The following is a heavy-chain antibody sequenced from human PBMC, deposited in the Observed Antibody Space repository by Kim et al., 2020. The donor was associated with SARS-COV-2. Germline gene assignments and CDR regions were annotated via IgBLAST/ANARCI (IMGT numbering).Heavy chain of an antibody. CDR1: GFTFSDYY. J-gene: IGHJ4*02. CDR3: ARDPIRNDGHNYDY. CDR2: ISNSASDI. Sequence: GGSLRLSCEASGFTFSDYYMDWIRQAPGKGLEWVSYISNSASDIDYADSVKGRFTISRDNAKNSVYLQMNSLRAEDTAVYYCARDPIRNDGHNYDYWGQGILVTVSS. V-gene: IGHV3-11*01. D-gene: IGHD5-12*01.